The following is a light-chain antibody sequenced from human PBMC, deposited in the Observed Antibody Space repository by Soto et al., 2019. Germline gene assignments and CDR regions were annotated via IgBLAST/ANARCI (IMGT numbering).Light chain of an antibody. CDR2: GAS. CDR3: LLDFRYFWA. V-gene: IGKV3-20*01. J-gene: IGKJ1*01. CDR1: QSVSSSY. Sequence: EIVLTQSPGTLSLSPGERATLSCRASQSVSSSYLAWYQQKPGQAPRLLIYGASSRATGIPDRFSGSGSGTDFTLTISSLQPEDFATYYCLLDFRYFWAFGQGTKVDI.